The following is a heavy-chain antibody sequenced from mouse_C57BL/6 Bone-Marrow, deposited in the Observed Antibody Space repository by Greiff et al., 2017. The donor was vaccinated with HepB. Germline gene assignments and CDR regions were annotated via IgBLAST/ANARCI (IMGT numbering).Heavy chain of an antibody. J-gene: IGHJ2*01. CDR3: ARPGPVYYFDY. Sequence: VQLQQSGPELVKPGASVKISCKASGYSFTSYYIHWVKQRPGQGLEWIGWIYPGSGNTKYNEKFKGKATLTADTSSSTAYMQLSSLTSEDSAVYYCARPGPVYYFDYWGLGTTLTVSS. V-gene: IGHV1-66*01. CDR1: GYSFTSYY. CDR2: IYPGSGNT.